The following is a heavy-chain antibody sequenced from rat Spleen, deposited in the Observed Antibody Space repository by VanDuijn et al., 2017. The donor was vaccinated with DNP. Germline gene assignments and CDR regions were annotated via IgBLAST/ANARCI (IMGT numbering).Heavy chain of an antibody. D-gene: IGHD5-1*01. V-gene: IGHV5-31*01. CDR2: ITSSGGST. J-gene: IGHJ1*01. CDR1: GFTFNKYW. Sequence: EVQLVESGGDLVQPGRSLKLSCVASGFTFNKYWMTWIRQVPGKGLEWVAAITSSGGSTYYPDSVKGRFTISRDNAKNTLYLQMNSLRSEDTATYYCARGSGTYYWYFDFWGPGIMVTVSS. CDR3: ARGSGTYYWYFDF.